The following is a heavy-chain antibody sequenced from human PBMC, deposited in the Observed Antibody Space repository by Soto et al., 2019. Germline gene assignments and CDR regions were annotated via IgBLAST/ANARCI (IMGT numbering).Heavy chain of an antibody. CDR2: IYYSGST. D-gene: IGHD2-2*01. V-gene: IGHV4-39*01. J-gene: IGHJ4*02. CDR3: ARHPLPASTQSPVVPEN. Sequence: PSATLSLTCTVSGGSVSSSSYYWGWIRQPPGKGLEWIGSIYYSGSTYYNPSLKSRVTISVDTSKNQFSLKLSSVTAADTAVYYCARHPLPASTQSPVVPENWGQGTLVTVSS. CDR1: GGSVSSSSYY.